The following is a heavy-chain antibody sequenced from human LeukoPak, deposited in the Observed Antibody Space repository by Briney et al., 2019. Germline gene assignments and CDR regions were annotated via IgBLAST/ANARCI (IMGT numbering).Heavy chain of an antibody. CDR2: IIPILGIA. D-gene: IGHD3-22*01. V-gene: IGHV1-69*04. CDR1: GGTFSSYA. CDR3: ITTYYYDSSGPPKGFQH. Sequence: SVKVSCTASGGTFSSYAISWVRQAPGQGLEWMGRIIPILGIANYAQKSQGRVTITADKSTSTAYMELSSLRSEDTAVYYCITTYYYDSSGPPKGFQHWGQGTLVTVSS. J-gene: IGHJ1*01.